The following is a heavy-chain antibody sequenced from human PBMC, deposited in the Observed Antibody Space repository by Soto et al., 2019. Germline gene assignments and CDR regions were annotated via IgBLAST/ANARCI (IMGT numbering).Heavy chain of an antibody. J-gene: IGHJ4*02. Sequence: GASVEVSCKASGYTFTIYDINWVRQANGQGLEWMGWMNPNSGNTNYAQKLQGRVTMTTDTSTSTAYMELRSLRSDDTAVYYCARANLGYCSGGSCYIPRPFDYWGQGTLVTVSS. CDR2: MNPNSGNT. CDR3: ARANLGYCSGGSCYIPRPFDY. V-gene: IGHV1-18*01. CDR1: GYTFTIYD. D-gene: IGHD2-15*01.